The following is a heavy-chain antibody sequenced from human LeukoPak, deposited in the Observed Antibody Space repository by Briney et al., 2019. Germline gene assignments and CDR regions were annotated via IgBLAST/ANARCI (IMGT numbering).Heavy chain of an antibody. J-gene: IGHJ3*02. CDR3: AREGIVDAFDI. CDR1: GFTVSSNY. D-gene: IGHD1-26*01. CDR2: ISSSGSTI. V-gene: IGHV3-48*03. Sequence: QAGGSLRLSCAASGFTVSSNYMSWVRQAPGKGLEWVSYISSSGSTIYYADSVKGRFTISRDNAKNSLYLQMNSLRAEDTAVYYCAREGIVDAFDIWGQGTMVTVSS.